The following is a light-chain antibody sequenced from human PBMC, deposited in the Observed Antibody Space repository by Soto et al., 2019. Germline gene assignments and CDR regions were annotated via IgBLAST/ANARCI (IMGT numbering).Light chain of an antibody. J-gene: IGKJ2*01. V-gene: IGKV1-33*01. CDR3: QQYDNLYT. Sequence: DIQMTLSPSSLSASVGDSVTITCQASQDISNYLNWYQQKPGKTPKLLIYDASNLETGVPSRFSGSGSGTDFTFTISSLQPEDIATYYCQQYDNLYTFGQGTKLEIK. CDR2: DAS. CDR1: QDISNY.